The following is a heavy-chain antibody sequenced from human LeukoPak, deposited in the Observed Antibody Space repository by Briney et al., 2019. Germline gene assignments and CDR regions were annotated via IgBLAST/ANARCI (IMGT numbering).Heavy chain of an antibody. V-gene: IGHV4-31*03. CDR3: ARYQGYCSSTSCYTGRLDAFDI. D-gene: IGHD2-2*02. Sequence: SETLSLTCTVSGGSISSGGYSWSWIRQHPGKGLEWMGCIYYSGSTYYNPSLKSRVTISVDTSKNQFSLKLSSVTAADTAVYYCARYQGYCSSTSCYTGRLDAFDIWGQGTMVTVSS. CDR1: GGSISSGGYS. CDR2: IYYSGST. J-gene: IGHJ3*02.